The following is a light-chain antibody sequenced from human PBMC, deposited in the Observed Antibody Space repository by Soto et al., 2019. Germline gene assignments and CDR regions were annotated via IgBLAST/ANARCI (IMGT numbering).Light chain of an antibody. CDR3: QQRSSFPRT. CDR2: DAS. V-gene: IGKV3-11*01. CDR1: QSVSSY. Sequence: EIVLTQSPATLSLSPGERATLSCRASQSVSSYLAWYQQKAGQAPRLLIYDASNRATGIPARFSGSGSGTEFTLTIRRLKPEDFAVYYCQQRSSFPRTFGLGTKVEI. J-gene: IGKJ1*01.